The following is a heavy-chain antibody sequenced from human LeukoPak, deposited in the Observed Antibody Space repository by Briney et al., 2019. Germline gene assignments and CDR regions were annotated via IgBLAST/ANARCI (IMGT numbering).Heavy chain of an antibody. J-gene: IGHJ4*02. Sequence: ASVKVSCKASGYTFTSYDINWVRQATGQGLEWMGWMNPNSGNTGYAQKFQGRVTMTRNTSISTAYMELSSLRSEDTAVYYCARGRWVTMAAYYFDCWGQGTLVTASS. CDR1: GYTFTSYD. D-gene: IGHD3-10*01. V-gene: IGHV1-8*01. CDR3: ARGRWVTMAAYYFDC. CDR2: MNPNSGNT.